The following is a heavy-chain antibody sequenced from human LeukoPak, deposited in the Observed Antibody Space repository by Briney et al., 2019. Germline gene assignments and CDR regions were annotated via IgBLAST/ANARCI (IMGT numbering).Heavy chain of an antibody. V-gene: IGHV1-2*02. CDR2: INPNDGDT. CDR1: GYTFTDCY. D-gene: IGHD2-2*01. CDR3: ARANFLYCSSSTCLFDY. Sequence: ASVTVSFKASGYTFTDCYMHWVRQAPGQGFEWMGWINPNDGDTNYAQKFQGRVTVTRDTSISTAHMEVSRLRSDDTAVYYCARANFLYCSSSTCLFDYWGQGTLVTVSS. J-gene: IGHJ4*02.